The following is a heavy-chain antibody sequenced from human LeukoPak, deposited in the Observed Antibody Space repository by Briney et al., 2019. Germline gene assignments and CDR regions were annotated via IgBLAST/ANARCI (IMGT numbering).Heavy chain of an antibody. J-gene: IGHJ5*02. Sequence: PSETLSLTCAVYGGSFSGYYWSWIRQPPGKGLEWIGEINHSGSTNYNPSLKSRVTISVDTSKNQFSLRLSSVTAADTAVYYCARPYYYGSGMFDPWGQGTLVTVSS. D-gene: IGHD3-10*01. CDR3: ARPYYYGSGMFDP. CDR1: GGSFSGYY. CDR2: INHSGST. V-gene: IGHV4-34*01.